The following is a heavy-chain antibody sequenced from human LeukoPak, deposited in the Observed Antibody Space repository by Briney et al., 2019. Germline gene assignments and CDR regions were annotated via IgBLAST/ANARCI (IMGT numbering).Heavy chain of an antibody. V-gene: IGHV1-2*02. Sequence: ASVKVSCKASGYTFTGYYMHWVRQAPGQGLEWMGWINPNSGGTNYAQKFQGRVTMTRDTSISTAYMELSRLRSDDTAVYYCHSWAVATITGASFDYWGQGTLVTVSS. CDR1: GYTFTGYY. CDR2: INPNSGGT. D-gene: IGHD5-24*01. CDR3: HSWAVATITGASFDY. J-gene: IGHJ4*02.